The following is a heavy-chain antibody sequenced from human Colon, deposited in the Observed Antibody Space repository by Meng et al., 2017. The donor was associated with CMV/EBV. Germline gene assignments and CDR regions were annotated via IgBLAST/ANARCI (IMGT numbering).Heavy chain of an antibody. Sequence: AAAGFTFTANYRDWVRLAPGKGLEWVGRIRNKANSYTTEYAASVKGRFTISRDDSKNSVYLQMNSLKTEDTAVYYCARVWRGRWFAPWGQGTLVTVSS. CDR3: ARVWRGRWFAP. J-gene: IGHJ5*02. CDR1: GFTFTANY. D-gene: IGHD2-21*01. CDR2: IRNKANSYTT. V-gene: IGHV3-72*01.